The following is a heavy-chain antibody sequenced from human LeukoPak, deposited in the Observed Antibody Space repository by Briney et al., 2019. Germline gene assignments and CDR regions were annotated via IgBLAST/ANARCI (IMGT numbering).Heavy chain of an antibody. V-gene: IGHV4-39*01. CDR1: GGSISSSSYY. CDR3: ARLISSLRFLKWFDAL. J-gene: IGHJ4*02. D-gene: IGHD3-3*01. Sequence: SETLSLTCTVFGGSISSSSYYWGWIRQPPGKGLEWIGNIYYSGSTYYSPSLKSRVTIFVDTSKNQFSLKLSSVTAADTAVYYCARLISSLRFLKWFDALWGQGTLVTVSS. CDR2: IYYSGST.